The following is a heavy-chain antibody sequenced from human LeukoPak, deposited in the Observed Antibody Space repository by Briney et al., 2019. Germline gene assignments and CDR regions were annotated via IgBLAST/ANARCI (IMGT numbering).Heavy chain of an antibody. CDR1: GYTFTSYD. V-gene: IGHV1-8*01. CDR2: MNPNSGNT. J-gene: IGHJ4*02. D-gene: IGHD3-10*01. Sequence: AASVKVSCKASGYTFTSYDINWVRQATGQGLEWMGWMNPNSGNTGYAQEFQGRVTMARNTSISTAYMELSSLRSEDTAVYYCARSINYGSGSHKYYFDYWGQGTLVTVSS. CDR3: ARSINYGSGSHKYYFDY.